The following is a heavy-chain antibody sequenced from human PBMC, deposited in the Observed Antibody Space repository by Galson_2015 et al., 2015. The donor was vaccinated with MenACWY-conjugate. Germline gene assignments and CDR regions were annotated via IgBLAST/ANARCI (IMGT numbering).Heavy chain of an antibody. CDR1: GYSISSGYY. V-gene: IGHV4-38-2*02. CDR2: IYHSGST. J-gene: IGHJ2*01. D-gene: IGHD3-10*01. CDR3: ARTKGYYGSGSFLS. Sequence: ETLSLTCTVSGYSISSGYYWGWIRQPPGKGLEWIGSIYHSGSTYYNPSLKSRVTISVDTSKNQFSLKLSSVTAADTAVYYCARTKGYYGSGSFLSWGRGTLVTVSS.